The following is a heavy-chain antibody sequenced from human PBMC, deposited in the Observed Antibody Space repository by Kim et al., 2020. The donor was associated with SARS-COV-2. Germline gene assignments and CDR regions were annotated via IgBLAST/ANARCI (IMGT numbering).Heavy chain of an antibody. CDR1: GYTFTSYA. CDR2: INPNAGNP. V-gene: IGHV7-4-1*02. Sequence: ASVKVSCKASGYTFTSYAMHWVRQAPGQGLEWMGLINPNAGNPTYAQSFPGRVIFSLDTSVSTAYLQLSSLKAEDTAVYYCAREGRGLGADGSDYWV. J-gene: IGHJ4*01. CDR3: AREGRGLGADGSDY. D-gene: IGHD5-12*01.